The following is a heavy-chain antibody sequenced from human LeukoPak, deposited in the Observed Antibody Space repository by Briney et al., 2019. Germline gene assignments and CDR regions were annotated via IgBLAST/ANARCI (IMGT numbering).Heavy chain of an antibody. CDR3: ACYGYSYGYYYGMDV. CDR1: GYTFTSYD. Sequence: GASVKASCKASGYTFTSYDINWVRQATRQGLEWMGWMNPNSGNTGYAQKFQGRVTMTRNTSISTAYMELSSLRSEDTAVYYCACYGYSYGYYYGMDVWGQGTTVTVSS. CDR2: MNPNSGNT. D-gene: IGHD5-18*01. V-gene: IGHV1-8*01. J-gene: IGHJ6*02.